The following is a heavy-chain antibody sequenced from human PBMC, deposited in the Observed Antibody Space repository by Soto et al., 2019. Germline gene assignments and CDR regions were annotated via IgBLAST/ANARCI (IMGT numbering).Heavy chain of an antibody. Sequence: VQLAESGGGLVEPGGSLKLCCAASGFKFGDHYMTWIRQAPGKGLEWVSKISGDGTTQYYADSVKGRFTVSRDNAKNSLHLQMNSLRAEDTALYYCAGDPFYYASGFWGQGTLVTVSS. CDR3: AGDPFYYASGF. J-gene: IGHJ4*02. CDR1: GFKFGDHY. D-gene: IGHD3-10*01. CDR2: ISGDGTTQ. V-gene: IGHV3-11*01.